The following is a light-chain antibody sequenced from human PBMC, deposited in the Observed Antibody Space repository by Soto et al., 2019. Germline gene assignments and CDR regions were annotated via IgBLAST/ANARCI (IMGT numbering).Light chain of an antibody. Sequence: QSVLTQPPSVSGAPGQRVTISCTGSSSNIGTGYDVHWYQQVPGTAPKLLMYRYSNRPSGVPDRFSGSKSGASASLAITGLHAEDEADYYCQSYDNGLSGYVFGTGTKVTVL. CDR3: QSYDNGLSGYV. J-gene: IGLJ1*01. CDR1: SSNIGTGYD. V-gene: IGLV1-40*01. CDR2: RYS.